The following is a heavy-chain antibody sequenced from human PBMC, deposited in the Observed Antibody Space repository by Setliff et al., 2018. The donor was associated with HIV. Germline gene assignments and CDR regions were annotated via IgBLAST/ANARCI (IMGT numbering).Heavy chain of an antibody. Sequence: PSETLSLTCTVSGGSIRTGTXXWGXIRQPPGKGRXWIGSIYYDGRTFYKPSLESRLTISVYTSKNPSSLRLNSVTAADTAPHFGAQGGPGSPHLDSWGQGTLVTVSS. J-gene: IGHJ4*02. CDR1: GGSIRTGTXX. V-gene: IGHV4-39*07. CDR2: IYYDGRT. CDR3: AQGGPGSPHLDS. D-gene: IGHD4-17*01.